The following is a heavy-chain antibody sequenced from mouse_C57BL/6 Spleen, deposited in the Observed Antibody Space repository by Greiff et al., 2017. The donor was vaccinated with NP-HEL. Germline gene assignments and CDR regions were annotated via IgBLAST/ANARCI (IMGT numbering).Heavy chain of an antibody. D-gene: IGHD1-1*02. J-gene: IGHJ3*01. Sequence: EVLLVESGGGLVQPGGSMKLSCAASGFTFSDAWMDWVRQSPEKGLEWVAEIRNKANNHATYYAESVKGRFTISRDDSKSSVYLQMNSLRSEDTGIYYCTRDCGGCYGFAYWGQGTLVTVSA. CDR3: TRDCGGCYGFAY. V-gene: IGHV6-6*01. CDR2: IRNKANNHAT. CDR1: GFTFSDAW.